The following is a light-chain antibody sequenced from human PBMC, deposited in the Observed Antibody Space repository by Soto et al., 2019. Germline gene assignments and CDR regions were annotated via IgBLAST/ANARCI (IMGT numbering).Light chain of an antibody. J-gene: IGKJ5*01. CDR3: QQSYSTPPT. V-gene: IGKV1-39*01. Sequence: DIQMTQSPSSLSASVGDRVTITCRASQSISSYLNWYQQKPGKAPKVLIYAASSLQSGVPSRFSGSGSGTDFTLTISSLQPEDFATYYCQQSYSTPPTFGQGTRLE. CDR1: QSISSY. CDR2: AAS.